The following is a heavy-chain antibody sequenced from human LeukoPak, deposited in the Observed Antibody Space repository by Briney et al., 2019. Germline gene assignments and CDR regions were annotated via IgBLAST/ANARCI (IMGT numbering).Heavy chain of an antibody. V-gene: IGHV3-48*01. Sequence: GGSLRLSCAASGFTFSSYAMNWVRQAPGKGLEWVSYISSSGNAIYYADSVKGRFTISRDKAKNSLYLEMNSLRAEDTAVYYCARGIQYLNYFDYWGQGTLVTVSS. J-gene: IGHJ4*02. D-gene: IGHD5-18*01. CDR1: GFTFSSYA. CDR3: ARGIQYLNYFDY. CDR2: ISSSGNAI.